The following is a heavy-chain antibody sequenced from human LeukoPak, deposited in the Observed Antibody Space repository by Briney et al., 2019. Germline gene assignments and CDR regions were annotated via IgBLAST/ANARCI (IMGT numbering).Heavy chain of an antibody. D-gene: IGHD1-7*01. CDR3: AKSGTNANAFDI. J-gene: IGHJ3*02. V-gene: IGHV3-30*18. CDR2: ISYDGSNK. Sequence: PGGSLRLSCAASGFTFSSYGMHWVRQAPGKGLEWVAVISYDGSNKYYADSVKGRFTISRDNSKNTLYLQTNSLRAEDTAVYYCAKSGTNANAFDIWGQGTMVTVSS. CDR1: GFTFSSYG.